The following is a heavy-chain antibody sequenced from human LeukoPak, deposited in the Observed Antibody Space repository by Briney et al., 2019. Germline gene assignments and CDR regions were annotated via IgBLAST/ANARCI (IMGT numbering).Heavy chain of an antibody. D-gene: IGHD2-15*01. CDR2: IYSGGST. J-gene: IGHJ4*02. Sequence: GGSLRLSCAASGFTVSNNYMSWVRQAPGKGLEWVSVIYSGGSTYYTDSVKGRFTISRDNSKNTLYLQMNSLRAEDTAVYYCAKKARSWTVDYWGQGTLVTVSS. V-gene: IGHV3-53*01. CDR1: GFTVSNNY. CDR3: AKKARSWTVDY.